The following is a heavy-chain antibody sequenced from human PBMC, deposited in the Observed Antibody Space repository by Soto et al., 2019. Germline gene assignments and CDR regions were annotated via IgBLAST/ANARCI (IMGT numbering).Heavy chain of an antibody. D-gene: IGHD5-18*01. CDR3: AREGRSAMVHFHS. Sequence: PGRGPEWIAWINPHSCGTNYAXKFQGSGTTTRDTAISTAYMQLSRLRSDDTAVYYCAREGRSAMVHFHSRGQRTLVTASS. V-gene: IGHV1-2*04. CDR2: INPHSCGT. J-gene: IGHJ4*02.